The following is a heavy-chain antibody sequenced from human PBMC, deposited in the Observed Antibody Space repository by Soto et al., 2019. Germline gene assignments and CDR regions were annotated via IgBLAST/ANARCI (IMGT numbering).Heavy chain of an antibody. Sequence: EVQLVESGGGLVKPGGSLRLSCAASGFTFDNAWMTWVRQAPGTGLEWVGRIKSKTEGETTDYAAPVKARFAISRDDSKNTLFLQMNSLKTEDTAVYYCTTWGDHSLFDYWGQGTLVTVSS. J-gene: IGHJ4*02. CDR2: IKSKTEGETT. CDR1: GFTFDNAW. CDR3: TTWGDHSLFDY. D-gene: IGHD3-16*01. V-gene: IGHV3-15*01.